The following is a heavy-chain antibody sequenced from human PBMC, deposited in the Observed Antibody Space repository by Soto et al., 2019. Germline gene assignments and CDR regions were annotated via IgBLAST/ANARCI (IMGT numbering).Heavy chain of an antibody. CDR3: ARYDSSGYYWPYYYYGMDV. D-gene: IGHD3-22*01. V-gene: IGHV3-21*01. CDR1: GFTFSTYS. Sequence: EVQLVESGGGLVKPGGSLRLSCAASGFTFSTYSMNWVRQAPGKGLEWVSSISSSSSYIYYADSVKGRFTISRDNAKSXLXXQMNSLRAEDTAVYYCARYDSSGYYWPYYYYGMDVWGQGTTVTVSS. CDR2: ISSSSSYI. J-gene: IGHJ6*02.